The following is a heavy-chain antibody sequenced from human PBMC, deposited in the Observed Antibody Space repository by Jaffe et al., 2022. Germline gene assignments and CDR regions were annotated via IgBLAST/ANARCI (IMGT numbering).Heavy chain of an antibody. CDR1: GFTFSSYE. Sequence: EVQLVESGGGLVQPGESLRLSCVASGFTFSSYEMNWVRQAPGKGLEWISYITSSGTRMYNADSVKGRFTISRDNVKNSLYLQMNSLRAEDSAVYYCARGNDLLTGYYTPRDAFDIWGQGTMVTVSS. D-gene: IGHD3-9*01. CDR2: ITSSGTRM. J-gene: IGHJ3*02. CDR3: ARGNDLLTGYYTPRDAFDI. V-gene: IGHV3-48*03.